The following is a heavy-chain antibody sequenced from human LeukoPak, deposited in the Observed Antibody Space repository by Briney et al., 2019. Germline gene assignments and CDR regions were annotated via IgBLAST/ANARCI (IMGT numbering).Heavy chain of an antibody. CDR3: TRVGYIDEGIDY. Sequence: GGSLRLSCVASGFPFSSYWMTWVRQAPGKGLEWVASIKQDGSKKSYVDSVKGRFTISRDNAKNSLYLQMNSLRAEDTAIYYCTRVGYIDEGIDYWGQGTLVTVSS. CDR2: IKQDGSKK. D-gene: IGHD5-24*01. CDR1: GFPFSSYW. V-gene: IGHV3-7*04. J-gene: IGHJ4*02.